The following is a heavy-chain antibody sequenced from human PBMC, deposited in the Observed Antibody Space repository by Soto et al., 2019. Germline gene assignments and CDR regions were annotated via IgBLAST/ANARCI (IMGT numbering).Heavy chain of an antibody. Sequence: GASVKVSCKASGYIFLNYAIHWVRQAPGQRPEWVGWINAANGNTKYSQKLQGRVTITSDTAASTAYMELRSLRSDDTAVYYCARDTTFLRFGELSKEDRYYYYLDVWGRGTTVTVSS. V-gene: IGHV1-3*01. CDR2: INAANGNT. J-gene: IGHJ6*03. CDR1: GYIFLNYA. CDR3: ARDTTFLRFGELSKEDRYYYYLDV. D-gene: IGHD3-10*01.